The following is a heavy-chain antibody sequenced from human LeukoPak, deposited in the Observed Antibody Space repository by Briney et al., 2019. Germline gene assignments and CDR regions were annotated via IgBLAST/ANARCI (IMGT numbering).Heavy chain of an antibody. CDR3: ARDLNYDSAY. D-gene: IGHD3-22*01. Sequence: QSGGSLRLSCAASGFTFSDYYMSWIRQAPGKGLEWVSVIYSGGSTYYADSVKGRFTISRDNSKNTVYLQMNSLRAEDTAVYYCARDLNYDSAYWGQGTLVTVSS. V-gene: IGHV3-53*01. CDR2: IYSGGST. CDR1: GFTFSDYY. J-gene: IGHJ4*02.